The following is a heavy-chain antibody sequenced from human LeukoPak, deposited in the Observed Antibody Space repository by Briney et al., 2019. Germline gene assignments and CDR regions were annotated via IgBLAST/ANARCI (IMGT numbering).Heavy chain of an antibody. J-gene: IGHJ4*02. D-gene: IGHD3-22*01. CDR3: AREENYYDSSGYHMTYDY. CDR1: GGSFSGYY. Sequence: SETLSLTCAVYGGSFSGYYWSWIRQPPGKGLEWIGEINHSESTNYNPSLKSRVTIPVDTSKNQISLKLSSVTAADTAVYYCAREENYYDSSGYHMTYDYWGQGTLVTVSS. V-gene: IGHV4-34*01. CDR2: INHSEST.